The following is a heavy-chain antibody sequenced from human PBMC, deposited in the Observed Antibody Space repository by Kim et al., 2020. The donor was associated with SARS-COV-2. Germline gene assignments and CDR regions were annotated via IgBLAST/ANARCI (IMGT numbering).Heavy chain of an antibody. V-gene: IGHV3-23*01. CDR3: AKEGPDGAVADPQVFDY. Sequence: VKGRFTISRDNSKNTLYLQMNSLRAEDTAVYYCAKEGPDGAVADPQVFDYWGQGTLVTVSS. J-gene: IGHJ4*02. D-gene: IGHD6-19*01.